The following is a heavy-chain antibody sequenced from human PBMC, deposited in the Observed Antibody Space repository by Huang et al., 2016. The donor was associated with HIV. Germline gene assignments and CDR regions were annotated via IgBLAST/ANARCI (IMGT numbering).Heavy chain of an antibody. CDR3: ARTGVAVSDDPEYFQH. Sequence: LQESGPGLVGPSETLSLTCAVSGDSINSNTFYWGWIRRPPGKALEWLGSIYYSGTTYYKPALKRRARIAVDASKNRIFLHLRSVTAADTGVYYCARTGVAVSDDPEYFQHWGQGALVT. D-gene: IGHD3-3*01. J-gene: IGHJ1*01. CDR1: GDSINSNTFY. CDR2: IYYSGTT. V-gene: IGHV4-39*02.